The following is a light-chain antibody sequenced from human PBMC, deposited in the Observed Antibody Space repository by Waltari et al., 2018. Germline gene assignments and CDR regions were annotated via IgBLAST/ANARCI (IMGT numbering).Light chain of an antibody. CDR1: QTVNAK. CDR2: DAS. V-gene: IGKV3-15*01. CDR3: HHYNTWPPGT. J-gene: IGKJ2*02. Sequence: EIVMTQSPATLYVSPGERATLSCRASQTVNAKLAWYQRTPGQAPRLLIYDASKRTTGIPARFSGSGSGTDFTLTISSLQSEDFGIYYCHHYNTWPPGTFGQGTKLDNK.